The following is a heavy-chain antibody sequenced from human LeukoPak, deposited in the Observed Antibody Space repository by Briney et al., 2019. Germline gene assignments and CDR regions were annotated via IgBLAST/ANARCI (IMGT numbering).Heavy chain of an antibody. J-gene: IGHJ4*02. CDR1: GGSFSGYY. Sequence: SETLPLTCAVYGGSFSGYYWSWIRQPPGKGLEWIGEINLSGSTKYNPALKSRVTISVDTSKNQFSLKLSSVTAADTAVYYCARAYDSSGYCFDAWGQGTLVTVSS. D-gene: IGHD3-22*01. CDR3: ARAYDSSGYCFDA. CDR2: INLSGST. V-gene: IGHV4-34*01.